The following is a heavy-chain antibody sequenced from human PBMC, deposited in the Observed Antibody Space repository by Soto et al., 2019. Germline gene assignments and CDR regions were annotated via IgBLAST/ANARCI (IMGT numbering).Heavy chain of an antibody. Sequence: ASVKVSCKASGYTFTGYYMHWVRQAPGQGLEWMGWINPNSGGTNYAQKFQGWVTMTRDTSISTAYTELSRLRSDDTAVYYCARDGGYDFWSGYLTYYYYGMDVWGQGTTVTVSS. J-gene: IGHJ6*02. CDR1: GYTFTGYY. V-gene: IGHV1-2*04. D-gene: IGHD3-3*01. CDR2: INPNSGGT. CDR3: ARDGGYDFWSGYLTYYYYGMDV.